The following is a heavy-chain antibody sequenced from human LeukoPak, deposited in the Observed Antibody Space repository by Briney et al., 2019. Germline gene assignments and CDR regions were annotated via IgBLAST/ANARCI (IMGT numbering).Heavy chain of an antibody. Sequence: KPSETLSLTCTVSGGSFSNHFWSWVRQPAGKGLEWIGRIYPSGNTNYNPSLKSRVTISVDTSKNQFSLKLSSVTAADTAVYYCARDEANFYPTVGWFDPWGQGTLVTVSS. D-gene: IGHD2/OR15-2a*01. V-gene: IGHV4-4*07. CDR2: IYPSGNT. CDR1: GGSFSNHF. J-gene: IGHJ5*02. CDR3: ARDEANFYPTVGWFDP.